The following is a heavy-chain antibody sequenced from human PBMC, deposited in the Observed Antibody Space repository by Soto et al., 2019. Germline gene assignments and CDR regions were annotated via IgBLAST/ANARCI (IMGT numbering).Heavy chain of an antibody. V-gene: IGHV4-59*01. CDR2: IDDSVST. CDR3: ARLLTMVRGYGLDV. D-gene: IGHD3-10*01. CDR1: GVSISSYS. J-gene: IGHJ6*02. Sequence: PSDTLSLTCTVSGVSISSYSWSWIRHPPGKGLEWIGYIDDSVSTSYNGSLKSRVTISVDTSENQFSLKLSSVAAADTAVYYCARLLTMVRGYGLDVWGQGTTVNVSS.